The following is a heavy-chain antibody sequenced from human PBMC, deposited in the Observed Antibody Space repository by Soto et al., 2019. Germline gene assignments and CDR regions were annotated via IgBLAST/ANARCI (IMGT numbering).Heavy chain of an antibody. Sequence: GGSLRLSCAASEFTFNFYWMHWVRQTPGKGLVWVSRINPVGTISNYADSVEGRFIISRDNAATTLYLQMNSLSAEDTARYYCTSDTFGLRDSWGQGTLVTVSS. CDR1: EFTFNFYW. V-gene: IGHV3-74*01. CDR2: INPVGTIS. J-gene: IGHJ4*02. CDR3: TSDTFGLRDS. D-gene: IGHD3-3*01.